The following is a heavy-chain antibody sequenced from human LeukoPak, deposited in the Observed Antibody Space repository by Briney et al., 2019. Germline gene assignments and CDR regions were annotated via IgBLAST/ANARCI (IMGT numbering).Heavy chain of an antibody. V-gene: IGHV7-4-1*02. CDR2: INTNTGKP. CDR3: AREEYYDTSASTNFDY. Sequence: GASAKVSCKASGYIFTNYAINWVRQAPGQGLEWMGWINTNTGKPTYAQGFTGRFVFSLDTSVSTAYLQISGLKAQDTAFYYCAREEYYDTSASTNFDYWGQGTLVTVSS. J-gene: IGHJ4*02. CDR1: GYIFTNYA. D-gene: IGHD3-22*01.